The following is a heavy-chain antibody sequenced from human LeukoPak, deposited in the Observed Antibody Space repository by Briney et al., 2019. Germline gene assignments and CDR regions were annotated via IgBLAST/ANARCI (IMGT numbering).Heavy chain of an antibody. V-gene: IGHV4-34*01. CDR3: ARGHRRITMARGVMTYYFDY. Sequence: SETLSLTCAVYGGSFSGYYWSWIRQPPGKGLEWIGEINHSGSTNYNPSLKSRVTISVDTSKNQFSLKLSSVTAADTAVYYCARGHRRITMARGVMTYYFDYWGQGTLVTVSS. D-gene: IGHD3-10*01. CDR2: INHSGST. CDR1: GGSFSGYY. J-gene: IGHJ4*02.